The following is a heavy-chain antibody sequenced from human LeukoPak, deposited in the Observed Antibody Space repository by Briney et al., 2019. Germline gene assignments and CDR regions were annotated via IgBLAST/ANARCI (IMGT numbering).Heavy chain of an antibody. J-gene: IGHJ4*02. CDR1: GDSISSSSYY. V-gene: IGHV3-7*01. CDR3: ARDLAYSRLDY. CDR2: INPDGNKK. D-gene: IGHD5-18*01. Sequence: ETLSLTCTVSGDSISSSSYYWGWIRQPPGKGLEWVASINPDGNKKYSADSVKGRFTISRDNAENSLYLQMNSLRVEDTAFYYCARDLAYSRLDYWGQGMLVTVSS.